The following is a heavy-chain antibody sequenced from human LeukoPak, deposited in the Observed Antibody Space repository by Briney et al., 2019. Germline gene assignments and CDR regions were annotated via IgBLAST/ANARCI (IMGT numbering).Heavy chain of an antibody. CDR2: IRSKADNYAT. Sequence: GGSLRLSCAASGFTFSNAWMNWVRQASGKGLEWVGRIRSKADNYATAYAASVQGRCTISRDDSKNTAYLQLNSLKTEDTAVYYCTQSNYWGQGALVTVSS. CDR3: TQSNY. V-gene: IGHV3-73*01. J-gene: IGHJ4*02. CDR1: GFTFSNAW.